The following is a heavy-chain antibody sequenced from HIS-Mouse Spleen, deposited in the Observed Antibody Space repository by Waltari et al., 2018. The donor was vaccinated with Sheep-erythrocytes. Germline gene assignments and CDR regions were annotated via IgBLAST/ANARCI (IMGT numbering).Heavy chain of an antibody. V-gene: IGHV3-53*01. CDR2: IDSGGST. Sequence: EVQLVESGGGLIQPGGSLRLSCAAPGFTVISNNMSWVRPAPGRGCGWVTVIDSGGSTYYADSVKGRFTISRDNSKNPLYLQMNSLRAEDTAVYYCARGHPDYGDYDAFDIWGQGTMVTVSS. D-gene: IGHD4-17*01. CDR3: ARGHPDYGDYDAFDI. J-gene: IGHJ3*02. CDR1: GFTVISNN.